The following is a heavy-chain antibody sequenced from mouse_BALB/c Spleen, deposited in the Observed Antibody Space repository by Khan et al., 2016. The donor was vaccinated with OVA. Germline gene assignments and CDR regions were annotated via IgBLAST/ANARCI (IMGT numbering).Heavy chain of an antibody. J-gene: IGHJ3*01. CDR1: GYTFTDYN. V-gene: IGHV1-18*01. CDR2: ITPNNGGT. Sequence: VRLQQSGPEVVKPGTSVKIPCKASGYTFTDYNVDWVKQRHGKSLEWIGDITPNNGGTIYNQKFKGKATLTVDKSSSTAYMEVSSVTSEDTAAYYCTRGEFGGFAYWGQGTLVTVSA. CDR3: TRGEFGGFAY.